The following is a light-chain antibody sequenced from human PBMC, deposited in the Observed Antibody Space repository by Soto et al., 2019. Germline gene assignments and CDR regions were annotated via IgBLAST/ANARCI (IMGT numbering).Light chain of an antibody. J-gene: IGKJ1*01. CDR1: QDIRSD. V-gene: IGKV1-17*01. Sequence: DIQMTQSPSSLSASVGDRVTITCRASQDIRSDLAWYQQKPGKAPRRLVFAASSLQTGVPSRFSGDGYATDFTLIISSLRSEDFATYYCLQHNTFPWTFGQGTKVEI. CDR3: LQHNTFPWT. CDR2: AAS.